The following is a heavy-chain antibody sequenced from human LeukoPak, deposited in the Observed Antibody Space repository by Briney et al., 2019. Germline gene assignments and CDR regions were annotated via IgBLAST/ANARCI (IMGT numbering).Heavy chain of an antibody. CDR1: GFTFSNYA. V-gene: IGHV3-64*01. Sequence: GGSLRLSCAASGFTFSNYAMHWVRQAPGKGLEYVSGISTNGGSIYSANSVRGRLTISRDNSKNTLYLQMGSLRAEDMAVYYCAKEYSDRPDYFDYWGQGTLVTVSS. CDR3: AKEYSDRPDYFDY. CDR2: ISTNGGSI. D-gene: IGHD1-26*01. J-gene: IGHJ4*02.